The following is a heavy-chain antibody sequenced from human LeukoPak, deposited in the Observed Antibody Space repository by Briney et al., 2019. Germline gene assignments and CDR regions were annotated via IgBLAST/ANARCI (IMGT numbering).Heavy chain of an antibody. CDR3: ARVTVNGPFFFSLDF. D-gene: IGHD3-3*02. V-gene: IGHV3-48*03. Sequence: PGGSLRLSYAASGFNLKSSEMNWARQAPGKGPEWFAHINNADKVLYYSDCVRGRFTMSRDNAMYLVYLQMNSLGDEDTAVYYCARVTVNGPFFFSLDFWGQGVLVTVSS. J-gene: IGHJ4*02. CDR1: GFNLKSSE. CDR2: INNADKVL.